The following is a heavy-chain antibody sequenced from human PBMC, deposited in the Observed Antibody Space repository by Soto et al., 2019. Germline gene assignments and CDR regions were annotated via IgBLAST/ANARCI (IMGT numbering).Heavy chain of an antibody. CDR1: GYSFTSYW. Sequence: GESLKISCKGSGYSFTSYWIGWVRQMPGKGLEWMGIIYPGASDTRYSPSFQGQVTISADKSISTAYLQWSSLKASDTAIYYCARTAAAGKYYYGVDVWGQGTTVTVSS. CDR3: ARTAAAGKYYYGVDV. J-gene: IGHJ6*02. CDR2: IYPGASDT. D-gene: IGHD6-13*01. V-gene: IGHV5-51*01.